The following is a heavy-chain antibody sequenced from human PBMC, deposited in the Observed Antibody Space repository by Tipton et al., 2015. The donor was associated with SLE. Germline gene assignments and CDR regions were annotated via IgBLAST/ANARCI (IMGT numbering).Heavy chain of an antibody. Sequence: TLSLTCTVSGGSISSGGYYWSWIRQPAGKGLEWIGRIFASGSTNYNPSLRSRVTMSVDTSKNQFSLNLSSVTAADTAVYYCARDTRDWFLSESWGQGALVTVSS. D-gene: IGHD3-9*01. CDR3: ARDTRDWFLSES. J-gene: IGHJ4*02. V-gene: IGHV4-61*02. CDR1: GGSISSGGYY. CDR2: IFASGST.